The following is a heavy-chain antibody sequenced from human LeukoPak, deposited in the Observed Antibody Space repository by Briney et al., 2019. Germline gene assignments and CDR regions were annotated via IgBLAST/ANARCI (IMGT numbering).Heavy chain of an antibody. D-gene: IGHD5-12*01. CDR2: INPNSGGT. CDR1: GYTFTGYY. V-gene: IGHV1-2*02. Sequence: ASVKVSCKASGYTFTGYYMHWVRQAPGQGLEWMGWINPNSGGTNYAQKFQGRVTMTRDTSISTAYMELSRLRSDDTAVYYCAREESRVVATTSFDYWGQGTPVTVSS. CDR3: AREESRVVATTSFDY. J-gene: IGHJ4*02.